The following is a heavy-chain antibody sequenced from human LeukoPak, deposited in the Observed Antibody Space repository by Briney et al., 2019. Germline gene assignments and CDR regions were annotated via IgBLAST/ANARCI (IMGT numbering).Heavy chain of an antibody. V-gene: IGHV5-10-1*01. Sequence: GESLKTSCKGSGYSFSNYWITWVRQMPAKGLEWMGRIDPTDSYTNYSPSFQGHVTISADKSISTAYLQWSSLKASDTAIYYCARAFGNSEDYWGQGTLVTVSS. D-gene: IGHD4-23*01. J-gene: IGHJ4*02. CDR3: ARAFGNSEDY. CDR2: IDPTDSYT. CDR1: GYSFSNYW.